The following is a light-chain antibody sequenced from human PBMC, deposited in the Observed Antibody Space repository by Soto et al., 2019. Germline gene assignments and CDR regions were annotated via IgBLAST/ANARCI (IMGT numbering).Light chain of an antibody. CDR2: RNN. CDR3: AAWDDSLSGAV. Sequence: QSVLTQPPSASGTPGQRVTISCSGSSSNIGGNYVYWYQQLPGTAPKLLIYRNNQRPSGVPDGFSGSKSGTSASLAISGLRSEDEADYYCAAWDDSLSGAVFGGGTKLTVL. V-gene: IGLV1-47*01. J-gene: IGLJ2*01. CDR1: SSNIGGNY.